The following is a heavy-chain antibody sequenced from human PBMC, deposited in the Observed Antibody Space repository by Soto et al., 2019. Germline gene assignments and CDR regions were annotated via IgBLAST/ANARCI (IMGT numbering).Heavy chain of an antibody. Sequence: EVHLVESRGGLVQPGGSLRLSCAGSGFTFSDYYIDWVRQAPGKGLEWVGRSRDKGNSYSTDYGASVKGRFTVSRDTSTNSLYLQMNSLKADDTALYYCAISIPGLTSFDSWGQGTPVTVSS. CDR3: AISIPGLTSFDS. J-gene: IGHJ4*02. D-gene: IGHD2-21*01. CDR2: SRDKGNSYST. CDR1: GFTFSDYY. V-gene: IGHV3-72*01.